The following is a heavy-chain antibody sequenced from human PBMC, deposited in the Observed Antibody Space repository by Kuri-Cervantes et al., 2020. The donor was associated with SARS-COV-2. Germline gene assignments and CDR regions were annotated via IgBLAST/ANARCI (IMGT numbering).Heavy chain of an antibody. Sequence: GSLRLSCTVSGGSISSYYWSWIRQPPGKGLEWIGYIYYSGSTNYNPSLKSRVTISVDTSKNQFSLKLSSVTAADTAVYYCARDLLLPHTIFGVVHTEVYYYYYMDVWGKGNTVNVSS. J-gene: IGHJ6*03. CDR1: GGSISSYY. D-gene: IGHD3-3*01. CDR3: ARDLLLPHTIFGVVHTEVYYYYYMDV. CDR2: IYYSGST. V-gene: IGHV4-59*01.